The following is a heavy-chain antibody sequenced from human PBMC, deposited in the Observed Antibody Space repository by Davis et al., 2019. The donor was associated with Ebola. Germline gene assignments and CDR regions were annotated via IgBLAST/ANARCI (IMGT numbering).Heavy chain of an antibody. CDR3: ARHVNGDFWYFDL. CDR1: GFIVSDKY. V-gene: IGHV3-53*01. CDR2: IYRDERT. J-gene: IGHJ2*01. D-gene: IGHD4-17*01. Sequence: PGGSLRLSCAASGFIVSDKYMSWVRQAPGKGLEWVSVIYRDERTYYADSVKGRFTVSRDNSKNMLYLQMSTLRAEDTAVYYCARHVNGDFWYFDLWGRGTRVTVSS.